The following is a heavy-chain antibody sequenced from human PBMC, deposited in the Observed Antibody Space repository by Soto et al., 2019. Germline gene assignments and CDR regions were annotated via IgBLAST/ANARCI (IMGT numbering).Heavy chain of an antibody. J-gene: IGHJ6*03. D-gene: IGHD3-3*01. V-gene: IGHV1-46*01. CDR3: ARRGWFLEWLKSYYYYYMDV. CDR1: GYTFTSYY. Sequence: GASVKVSCKASGYTFTSYYTHWVRQAPGQGLEWMGIINPSGGSTSYAQKFQGRVTMTRDTSTSTVYMELSSLRSEDTAVYYCARRGWFLEWLKSYYYYYMDVWGKGTTVTVSS. CDR2: INPSGGST.